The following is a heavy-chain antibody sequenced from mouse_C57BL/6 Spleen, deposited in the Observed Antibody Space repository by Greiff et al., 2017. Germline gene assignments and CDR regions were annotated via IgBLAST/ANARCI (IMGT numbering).Heavy chain of an antibody. CDR1: GYTFTSYW. CDR3: ARFDDGYYLDY. V-gene: IGHV1-7*01. CDR2: INPSSGYT. J-gene: IGHJ2*01. D-gene: IGHD2-3*01. Sequence: VQRVESGAELAKPGASVKLSCKASGYTFTSYWMHWVKQRPGQGLEWIGYINPSSGYTKYNQKFKDKATLTADKSSSTAYMQLSSLTYEDSAVYYCARFDDGYYLDYWGQGTTLTVSS.